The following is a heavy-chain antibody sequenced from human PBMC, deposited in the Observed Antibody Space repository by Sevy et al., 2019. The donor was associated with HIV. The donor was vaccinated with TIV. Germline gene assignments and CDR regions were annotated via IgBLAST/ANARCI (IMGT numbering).Heavy chain of an antibody. CDR2: FDPEDGET. D-gene: IGHD3-10*01. CDR3: ATSSGEEITMFQGVITYYYGMDV. Sequence: ASVKVSCKVSGYTLTELSMHWVRQAPGKGLEWMGGFDPEDGETIYAQKFQGRVTMTEDTSTDTAYMELSSLRSEDTAVYYCATSSGEEITMFQGVITYYYGMDVWGQGTTVTVSS. CDR1: GYTLTELS. J-gene: IGHJ6*02. V-gene: IGHV1-24*01.